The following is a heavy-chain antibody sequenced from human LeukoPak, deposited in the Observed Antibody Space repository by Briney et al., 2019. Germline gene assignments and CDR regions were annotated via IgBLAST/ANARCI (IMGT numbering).Heavy chain of an antibody. J-gene: IGHJ4*02. Sequence: PSETLSLTCTVSGGSISSSSYYWGWIRQPPGKGLEWIGSIYHSGSTYYNPSLKSRVTISVDTSKNQFSLKLSSVTAADTAAYYCARFVDTAMVFDYWGQGTLVTVSS. CDR2: IYHSGST. V-gene: IGHV4-39*01. CDR1: GGSISSSSYY. D-gene: IGHD5-18*01. CDR3: ARFVDTAMVFDY.